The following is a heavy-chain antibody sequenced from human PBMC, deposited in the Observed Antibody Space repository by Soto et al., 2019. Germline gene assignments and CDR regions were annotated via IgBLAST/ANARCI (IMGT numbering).Heavy chain of an antibody. CDR3: XXTYYYGQNWFDP. Sequence: QITLKESGPTLVKPTQTLTLTCTFSGFSLSTGXXXXXXXXQPLGKAMVWLALIYWDDDKRYSPSLKSRLTXXXXXXXXXXXXXXXXXXXXXXXXXXXXXTYYYGQNWFDPWGQGTLVTVSS. CDR1: GFSLSTGXXX. V-gene: IGHV2-5*02. J-gene: IGHJ5*02. CDR2: IYWDDDK. D-gene: IGHD3-10*01.